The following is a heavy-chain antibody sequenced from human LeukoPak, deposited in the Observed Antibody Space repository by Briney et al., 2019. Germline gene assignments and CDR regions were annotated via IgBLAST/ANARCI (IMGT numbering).Heavy chain of an antibody. CDR3: ARDDLDYYDSSGYYLGAFDI. CDR1: GFTVSGNY. Sequence: GSLRLSCAASGFTVSGNYMSWVRQAPGKGLEWIGNIYYSGSTYYNPSLKSRVTISVDTSKNQFSLKLSSVTAADTAVYYCARDDLDYYDSSGYYLGAFDIWGQGTMVTVSS. CDR2: IYYSGST. D-gene: IGHD3-22*01. J-gene: IGHJ3*02. V-gene: IGHV4-59*02.